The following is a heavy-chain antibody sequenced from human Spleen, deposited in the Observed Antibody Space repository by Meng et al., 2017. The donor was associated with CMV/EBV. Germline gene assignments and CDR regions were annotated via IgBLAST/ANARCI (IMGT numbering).Heavy chain of an antibody. CDR2: LSGGGDTT. J-gene: IGHJ6*02. V-gene: IGHV3-23*01. CDR3: AKVVFALFYSYGMDV. CDR1: GFTFSNYA. Sequence: GGSLRLSCAASGFTFSNYAINWVRQAPGKGLEWVSALSGGGDTTYYADSVKGRFTISRDSSKKTVYLQMNSLRAEDTAVYYCAKVVFALFYSYGMDVWGQGTPVTVSS. D-gene: IGHD2-21*01.